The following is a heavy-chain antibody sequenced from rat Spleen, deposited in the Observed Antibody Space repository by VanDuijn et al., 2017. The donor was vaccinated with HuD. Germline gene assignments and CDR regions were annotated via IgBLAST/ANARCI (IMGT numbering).Heavy chain of an antibody. Sequence: QVQLKESGPGLVQPSQTLSLTCTVSGFSLTGNNVHWVRQPPGKGLEWIAAISSGGSTDYNSEFKSRLSISRDTSKNQFFLKMNSLKTEDTATYYCARDLVTTPHWGQGVMVTVSS. CDR2: ISSGGST. D-gene: IGHD1-4*01. J-gene: IGHJ2*01. CDR1: GFSLTGNN. V-gene: IGHV2-38*01. CDR3: ARDLVTTPH.